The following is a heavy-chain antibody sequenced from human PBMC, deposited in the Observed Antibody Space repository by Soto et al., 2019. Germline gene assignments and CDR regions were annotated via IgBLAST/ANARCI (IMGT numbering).Heavy chain of an antibody. Sequence: PGGSLRLSCAASGFTFSSYSMNWVRQAPGKGLEWVSYISSSSSTIYYADSVKGRFTISRDNAKNSLYLQMNSLRAEDTAVYYCARVSKGWSYYYYYYMDVWGKGTTVTVSS. D-gene: IGHD2-15*01. V-gene: IGHV3-48*01. CDR3: ARVSKGWSYYYYYYMDV. CDR1: GFTFSSYS. J-gene: IGHJ6*03. CDR2: ISSSSSTI.